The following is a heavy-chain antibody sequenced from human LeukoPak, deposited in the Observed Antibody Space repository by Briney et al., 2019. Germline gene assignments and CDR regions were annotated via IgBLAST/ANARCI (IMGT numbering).Heavy chain of an antibody. V-gene: IGHV4-34*01. D-gene: IGHD3-10*01. CDR3: ARGTMVRGVIIVRPFDY. Sequence: SETLSLTCAVYGGSFSGYYWSWIRQPPGKGLEWIGEINRSGSTNYNPSLKSRVTISVDTPKNQFPLKLSSVTAADTAVYYCARGTMVRGVIIVRPFDYWGQGTLVTVSS. CDR2: INRSGST. CDR1: GGSFSGYY. J-gene: IGHJ4*02.